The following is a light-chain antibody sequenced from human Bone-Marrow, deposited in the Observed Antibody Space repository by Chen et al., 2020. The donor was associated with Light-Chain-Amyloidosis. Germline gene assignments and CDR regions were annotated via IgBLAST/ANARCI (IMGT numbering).Light chain of an antibody. Sequence: QSVLTQPPSVSGAPGQRVTISCTGSSSNIGAGYDVHWYQQLPGTAPKLLIYGNSNRPSGVPDRVSGSKSGTSASLAITGLQAEDEADYYCQSYDSGLSAWVFGGGTKLTVL. V-gene: IGLV1-40*01. CDR1: SSNIGAGYD. CDR2: GNS. CDR3: QSYDSGLSAWV. J-gene: IGLJ3*02.